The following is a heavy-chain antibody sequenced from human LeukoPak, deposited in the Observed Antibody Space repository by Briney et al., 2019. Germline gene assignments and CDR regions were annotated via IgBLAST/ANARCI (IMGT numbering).Heavy chain of an antibody. CDR2: ISAYNGNT. Sequence: ASVKVSRKASGYTFTSYGISWVRQASGQGLEWMGWISAYNGNTNYAQKLQGRVTMTTDTSTSTAYMELRSLRSDDTAVYYCARSKPNYYDSTHWGQGTLVTVSS. J-gene: IGHJ4*02. D-gene: IGHD3-22*01. V-gene: IGHV1-18*01. CDR3: ARSKPNYYDSTH. CDR1: GYTFTSYG.